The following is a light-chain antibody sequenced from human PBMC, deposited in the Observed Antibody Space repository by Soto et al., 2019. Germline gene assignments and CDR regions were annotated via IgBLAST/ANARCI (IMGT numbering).Light chain of an antibody. CDR3: SSYTSSSTLV. CDR1: SSDVGGCTY. CDR2: DVS. V-gene: IGLV2-14*01. J-gene: IGLJ1*01. Sequence: QSVLTQPASVSGSPGQSITISCTGTSSDVGGCTYVSWYQQHPGTAPKLMIYDVSNRPSGVSNRFSGSKSGNTASLTISGLQAEDEADYYCSSYTSSSTLVFGTGTKLTVL.